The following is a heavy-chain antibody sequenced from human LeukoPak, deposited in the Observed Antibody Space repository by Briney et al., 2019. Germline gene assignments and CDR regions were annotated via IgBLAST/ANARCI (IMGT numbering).Heavy chain of an antibody. V-gene: IGHV3-33*01. D-gene: IGHD6-19*01. CDR2: IWYDGSNK. CDR1: GFTFSSYG. CDR3: AREVAVAGRTGYFDL. Sequence: GGSLRLSCAASGFTFSSYGMHWVRQAPGKGLEWVAVIWYDGSNKYYADSVKGRFTISRDNSKNTLYLQMNSLRAEDTAVYYCAREVAVAGRTGYFDLWGRVTLVTVSS. J-gene: IGHJ2*01.